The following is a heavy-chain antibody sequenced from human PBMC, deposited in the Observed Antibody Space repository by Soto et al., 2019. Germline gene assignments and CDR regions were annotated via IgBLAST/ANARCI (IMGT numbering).Heavy chain of an antibody. J-gene: IGHJ4*02. CDR2: ISGSGGST. CDR3: AKVERIVVVPAAISIAVAGHRGYFDY. Sequence: EVQLLESGGGLVQPGGSLRLSCAASGFTFSSYAMSWVRQAPGKGLEWVSAISGSGGSTYYADSVKGRFTISRDNSKNTLYLQMNSLRAEDTAVYYCAKVERIVVVPAAISIAVAGHRGYFDYWGQGTLVTVSS. V-gene: IGHV3-23*01. D-gene: IGHD2-2*01. CDR1: GFTFSSYA.